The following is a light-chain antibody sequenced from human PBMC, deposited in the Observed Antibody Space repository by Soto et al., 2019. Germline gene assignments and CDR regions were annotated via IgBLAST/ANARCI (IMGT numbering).Light chain of an antibody. Sequence: GMTQSPATLSVSAWERATLSCRASQSVNINLAWYQQKSGQAPRLLIYGAFTRAAGVPARFSGSGSGTEFTLTISSRQSDDSAVYFCQQYANWPKTFGQGTKVDIK. CDR3: QQYANWPKT. CDR1: QSVNIN. V-gene: IGKV3-15*01. J-gene: IGKJ1*01. CDR2: GAF.